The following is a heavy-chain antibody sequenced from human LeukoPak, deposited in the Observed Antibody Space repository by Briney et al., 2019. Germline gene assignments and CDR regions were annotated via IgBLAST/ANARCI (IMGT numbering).Heavy chain of an antibody. CDR3: ARDKIYGYYDILTGYEDGMDV. D-gene: IGHD3-9*01. Sequence: GRSLRLSCAASGFTFSSYAMHWVRQAPGKGLEWVAVISYDGSNKYYADSVKGRFNISRDNSKNTLYLQMNSLRAEDTAVYYCARDKIYGYYDILTGYEDGMDVWGQGTTVTVSS. CDR1: GFTFSSYA. CDR2: ISYDGSNK. V-gene: IGHV3-30*04. J-gene: IGHJ6*02.